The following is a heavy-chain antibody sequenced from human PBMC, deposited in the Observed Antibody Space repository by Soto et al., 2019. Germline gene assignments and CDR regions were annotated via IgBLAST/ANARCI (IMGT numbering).Heavy chain of an antibody. V-gene: IGHV4-34*01. Sequence: ASETLSLTCAVYSGSFSNYYWSWIRQSPGNGLEWIGEIDHSGGINFNPSLESRVTISVDTSKNQFSLKLNSVTAADTAVYYCAGGGGNHGYGIYYYHGMDVWGQGTTVTVSS. J-gene: IGHJ6*02. CDR1: SGSFSNYY. CDR2: IDHSGGI. CDR3: AGGGGNHGYGIYYYHGMDV. D-gene: IGHD5-18*01.